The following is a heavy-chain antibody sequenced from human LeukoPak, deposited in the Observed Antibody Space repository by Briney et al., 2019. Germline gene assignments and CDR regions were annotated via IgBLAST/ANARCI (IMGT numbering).Heavy chain of an antibody. CDR3: ATDRSKRYSSSWYRY. D-gene: IGHD6-13*01. Sequence: ASVKVSCKASGYTFTSYYMHWVRQAPGRGLEWMGGFDPEDGETIYAQKFQGRVTMTEDTSTDTAYMELSSLRSGDTAVYYCATDRSKRYSSSWYRYWGQGTLVTVSS. CDR1: GYTFTSYY. V-gene: IGHV1-24*01. CDR2: FDPEDGET. J-gene: IGHJ4*02.